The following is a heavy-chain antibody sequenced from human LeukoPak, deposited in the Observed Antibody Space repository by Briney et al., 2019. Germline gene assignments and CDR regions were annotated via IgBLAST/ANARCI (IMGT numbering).Heavy chain of an antibody. D-gene: IGHD4-17*01. CDR2: INHNGNVN. J-gene: IGHJ4*02. CDR1: GFTFSSYW. V-gene: IGHV3-7*03. Sequence: GGSLRLSCAASGFTFSSYWMNWARQAPGKGLEWVASINHNGNVNYYADSVKGRFTISRDNSQNTLYLQMNSLRADETAIYYCARAPGGFHGDYSPIAYWGQGTLVTVSS. CDR3: ARAPGGFHGDYSPIAY.